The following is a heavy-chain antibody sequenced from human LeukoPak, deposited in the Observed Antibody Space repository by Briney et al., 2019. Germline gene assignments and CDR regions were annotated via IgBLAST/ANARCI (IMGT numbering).Heavy chain of an antibody. D-gene: IGHD4-17*01. CDR1: NGSISDDY. CDR3: ARARYGDSNFDY. V-gene: IGHV4-59*01. CDR2: IYYSGST. J-gene: IGHJ4*02. Sequence: SETLSLTCIISNGSISDDYWSWIRQPPGKGLEWIGYIYYSGSTNYNPSLKSRVTISVDTSKNQFSLKLSSVTAADTAVYYCARARYGDSNFDYWGQGTLVTVS.